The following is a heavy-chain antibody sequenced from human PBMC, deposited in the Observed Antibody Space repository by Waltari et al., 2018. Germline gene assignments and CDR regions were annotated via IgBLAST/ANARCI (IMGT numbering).Heavy chain of an antibody. CDR1: GGSISSSSYY. J-gene: IGHJ3*02. Sequence: QLQLQESGPGLVKPSETLSLTCTVSGGSISSSSYYWGWIRQPPGKGLEWVGSIYYSRRAEYDRAHKSLVTRSVDTTRNQFSLKLSSVTAADAAVYYCARQMAGAGQRGAFDIWGQGTMVTVSS. CDR2: IYYSRRA. CDR3: ARQMAGAGQRGAFDI. D-gene: IGHD6-19*01. V-gene: IGHV4-39*01.